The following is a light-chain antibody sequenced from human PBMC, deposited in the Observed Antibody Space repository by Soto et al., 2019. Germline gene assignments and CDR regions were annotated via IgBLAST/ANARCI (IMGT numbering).Light chain of an antibody. CDR1: QSFSSSY. Sequence: EIVLTQSPGTLSLSPGERATLSCRASQSFSSSYLAWYQQKPGQAPRLLIYGASSRATGIPDRFRGRGSGTDFTLTISRLEPEDFAVYFCQHYGSPPITFGQGTRLENK. V-gene: IGKV3-20*01. J-gene: IGKJ5*01. CDR2: GAS. CDR3: QHYGSPPIT.